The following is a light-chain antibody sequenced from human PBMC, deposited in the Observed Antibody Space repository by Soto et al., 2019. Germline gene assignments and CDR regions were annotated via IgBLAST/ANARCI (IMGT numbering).Light chain of an antibody. CDR1: SSNIGKSI. J-gene: IGLJ1*01. V-gene: IGLV1-44*01. CDR2: GNT. Sequence: VLTQPPSASGTPGQRVTISCSGSSSNIGKSIVSWYQQLPGRAPKVVVYGNTQRPLGVPVRFSGSKSATSASLAISGLLPEDEADYYCAAWDAGLFVFGSGTKVTVL. CDR3: AAWDAGLFV.